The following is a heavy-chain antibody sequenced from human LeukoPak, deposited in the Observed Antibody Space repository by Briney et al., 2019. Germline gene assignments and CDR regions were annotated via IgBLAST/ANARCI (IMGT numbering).Heavy chain of an antibody. CDR1: GYTFTSYG. CDR2: ITGDNGDT. CDR3: ARDRYGVRSGSCDY. J-gene: IGHJ4*02. D-gene: IGHD1-26*01. Sequence: ASVKASCKPSGYTFTSYGISWVRQAPGQGLEWLVWITGDNGDTNYAQKLQGRVTMTTDTSTSTAYMELRSLRYDDTAVYYCARDRYGVRSGSCDYWGQGTLVTVSS. V-gene: IGHV1-18*01.